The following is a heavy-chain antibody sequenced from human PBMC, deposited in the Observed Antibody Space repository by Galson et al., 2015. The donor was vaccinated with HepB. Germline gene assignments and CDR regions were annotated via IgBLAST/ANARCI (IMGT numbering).Heavy chain of an antibody. CDR1: GATVTGYY. J-gene: IGHJ1*01. CDR2: IYYDGNT. Sequence: ETLSLTCTVSGATVTGYYWSWIRQPPGKGLQWIGYIYYDGNTNYNPSLKSRVTMSVDTSKNQFSLNLRSVTATDTAVYYCARHGFGSEDNVWGQGTLVAVSS. V-gene: IGHV4-59*08. D-gene: IGHD3-10*01. CDR3: ARHGFGSEDNV.